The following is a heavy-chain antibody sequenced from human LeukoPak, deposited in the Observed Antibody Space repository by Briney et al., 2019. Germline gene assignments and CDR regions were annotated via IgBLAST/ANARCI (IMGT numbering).Heavy chain of an antibody. CDR2: IYPGDSDT. CDR1: AYSFTSYC. D-gene: IGHD1-1*01. V-gene: IGHV5-51*01. Sequence: GESLKISCTGSAYSFTSYCIGWVGQMPGKGLEWMGNIYPGDSDTRYSPSFQGQVTISADKSISTAYLQWSSLKASDTAMYYCARQLQLERLPDYWGQGTLVTVSS. CDR3: ARQLQLERLPDY. J-gene: IGHJ4*02.